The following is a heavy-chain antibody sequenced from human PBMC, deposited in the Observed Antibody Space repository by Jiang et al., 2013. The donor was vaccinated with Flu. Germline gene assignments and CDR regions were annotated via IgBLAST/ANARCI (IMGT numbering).Heavy chain of an antibody. CDR2: TYYTSKWYN. Sequence: SQTLSLTCAISGDSVSNNNAAWNWIRRSPSRGLEWLGRTYYTSKWYNDYAVSVKSRITIDPDTSKNQFSLQLNSLTPEDTAVYYCARGYRSSFDYWGQGTQVTVSS. V-gene: IGHV6-1*01. CDR3: ARGYRSSFDY. CDR1: GDSVSNNNAA. J-gene: IGHJ4*02. D-gene: IGHD6-13*01.